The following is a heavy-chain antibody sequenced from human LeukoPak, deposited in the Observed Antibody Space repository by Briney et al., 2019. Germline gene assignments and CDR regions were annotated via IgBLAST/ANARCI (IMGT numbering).Heavy chain of an antibody. V-gene: IGHV1-8*01. J-gene: IGHJ4*02. CDR2: MSPNSGDT. CDR1: GYTFTSYD. D-gene: IGHD7-27*01. CDR3: ARGPPNWGYDY. Sequence: ASVKVSCKASGYTFTSYDFNWVRQATGQRPEWMGWMSPNSGDTGYAQKFQDRVTMTRNTSISTAYMELSSLRSVDTAVYYCARGPPNWGYDYWGPGTLVTVSS.